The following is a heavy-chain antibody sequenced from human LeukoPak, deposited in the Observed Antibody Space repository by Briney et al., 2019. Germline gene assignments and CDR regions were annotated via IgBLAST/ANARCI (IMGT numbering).Heavy chain of an antibody. D-gene: IGHD3-3*01. Sequence: GGSLRLSGAASGFSFSSYSMNWVRQAPGKGLEWVSSISSSSSYIYYADSVKGRFTISRDNAKNSLYLQMNSLRAEDTAVYYCAKDHDFWSGYYGGLFDYWGQGTLVTVSS. CDR1: GFSFSSYS. V-gene: IGHV3-21*01. CDR2: ISSSSSYI. CDR3: AKDHDFWSGYYGGLFDY. J-gene: IGHJ4*02.